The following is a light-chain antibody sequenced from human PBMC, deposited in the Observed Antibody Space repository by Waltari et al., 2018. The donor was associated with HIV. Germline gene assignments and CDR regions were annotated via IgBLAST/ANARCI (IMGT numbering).Light chain of an antibody. V-gene: IGKV3-15*01. CDR1: QSVSSN. Sequence: EIVMTQSPATLSVSPGESATLSCRASQSVSSNLAWYQQKPGQAPRLLIYGASTRAAGIPGRCGGSGSGTEFTLTISSLQSEDFAVYYCQQYNNWPGKTFGQGTKVEIK. J-gene: IGKJ1*01. CDR2: GAS. CDR3: QQYNNWPGKT.